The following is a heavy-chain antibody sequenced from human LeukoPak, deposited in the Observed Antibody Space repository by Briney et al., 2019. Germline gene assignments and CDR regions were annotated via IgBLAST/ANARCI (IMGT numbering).Heavy chain of an antibody. CDR1: GFRFSDYY. CDR2: ISSSGSTI. V-gene: IGHV3-11*04. J-gene: IGHJ4*02. CDR3: ARALWLGEGFFDY. Sequence: PGGSLRLSCAASGFRFSDYYMSWIRQAPGKGQEWVSHISSSGSTIYYADSMKGRFTISRDNAKNSLYLQMNSLRDEDTAVYYCARALWLGEGFFDYWGQGTLVTVSS. D-gene: IGHD3-10*01.